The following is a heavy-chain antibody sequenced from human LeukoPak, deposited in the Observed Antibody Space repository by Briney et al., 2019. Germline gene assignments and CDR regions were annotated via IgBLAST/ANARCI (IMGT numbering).Heavy chain of an antibody. CDR3: ARQGNGDLYYFDY. J-gene: IGHJ4*02. D-gene: IGHD4-17*01. CDR1: GGSISYYY. CDR2: IYYSGST. V-gene: IGHV4-59*08. Sequence: SETLSLTCTVSGGSISYYYWSWIRQPPGKGLEWIGYIYYSGSTKYNPSLKSQITISVDTFKNQFSLKLSSVTAADTAMYYCARQGNGDLYYFDYWGQGTLVTVSS.